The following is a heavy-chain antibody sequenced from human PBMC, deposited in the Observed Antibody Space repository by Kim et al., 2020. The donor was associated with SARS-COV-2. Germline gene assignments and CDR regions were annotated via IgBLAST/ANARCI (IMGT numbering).Heavy chain of an antibody. J-gene: IGHJ4*02. CDR3: AGSIAAGGDLDY. V-gene: IGHV4-59*01. D-gene: IGHD6-13*01. Sequence: SETLSLTCTVSGGSISSYYWSWIRQPPGKGLEWIGYIYYSGSTNYNPSLKSRVTISVDTSKNQFSLKLSSVTAADTAVYYCAGSIAAGGDLDYWGQGTLVTVSS. CDR2: IYYSGST. CDR1: GGSISSYY.